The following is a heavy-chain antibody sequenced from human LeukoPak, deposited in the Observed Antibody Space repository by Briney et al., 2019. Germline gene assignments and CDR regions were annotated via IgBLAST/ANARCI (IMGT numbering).Heavy chain of an antibody. J-gene: IGHJ4*02. CDR2: IYYSGST. Sequence: SQTLSLTCTVSGGCISSGGYYWSWIRQHPGKGLEWIGYIYYSGSTYYNPSLKSRVTISVDTSKNQFSLKLSSVTAADTAVYYCARGSALTVTTDYWGQGTLVTVSS. CDR3: ARGSALTVTTDY. CDR1: GGCISSGGYY. V-gene: IGHV4-31*03. D-gene: IGHD4-17*01.